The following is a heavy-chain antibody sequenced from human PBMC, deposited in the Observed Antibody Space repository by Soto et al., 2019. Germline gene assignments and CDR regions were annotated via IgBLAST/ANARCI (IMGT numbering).Heavy chain of an antibody. CDR2: ITSDTKTI. V-gene: IGHV3-48*02. Sequence: EVQLVESGGDLVQREGSLRLSCVASGFTFSVYSMNWLRQAPGKGLEWFSYITSDTKTIKYADSVKGRFTISRDNAKNSVYLQMNSLRDEDTAVYYCARSVEGHFDYWGQGTVVTVSS. CDR3: ARSVEGHFDY. D-gene: IGHD6-19*01. CDR1: GFTFSVYS. J-gene: IGHJ4*02.